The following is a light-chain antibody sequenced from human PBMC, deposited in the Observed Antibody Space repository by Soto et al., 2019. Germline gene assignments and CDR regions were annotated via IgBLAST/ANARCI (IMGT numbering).Light chain of an antibody. CDR1: SSDVGGYNY. J-gene: IGLJ1*01. V-gene: IGLV2-14*01. CDR3: SSCTSSSTPYV. CDR2: EVS. Sequence: QSALTRPASVSGSPGQSITISCTGTSSDVGGYNYVSWYQQHPGKAPKLMIYEVSNRPSGVSNRFSGSKSGNTASLTISGLQAEDEADYYCSSCTSSSTPYVFGTGTKVTVL.